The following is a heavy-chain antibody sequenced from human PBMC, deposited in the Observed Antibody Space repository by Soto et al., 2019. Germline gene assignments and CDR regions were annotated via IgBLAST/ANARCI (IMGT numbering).Heavy chain of an antibody. CDR1: GGTFSSYA. CDR3: ARAGESKEVGGLVADY. CDR2: IIPIFGTA. J-gene: IGHJ4*02. Sequence: QVQLVQSGAEVKKPGSSVKVSCKASGGTFSSYAISWVRQAPGQGLEWMGGIIPIFGTANYAQKFQGRVTMTADDSTSTAYMELSSVRSEDTAVYYCARAGESKEVGGLVADYWGQGTLVTVSS. V-gene: IGHV1-69*01. D-gene: IGHD5-12*01.